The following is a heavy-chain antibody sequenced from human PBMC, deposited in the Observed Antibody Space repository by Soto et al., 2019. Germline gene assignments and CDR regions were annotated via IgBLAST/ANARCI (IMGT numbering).Heavy chain of an antibody. Sequence: WGSLGLACSASGFAFSSYGMHWVRPAPGKGLEWVAVIWYDGSNKYYADSVKGRFTISRDNSKNTLYLQMNSLRAEDTAVYYCARDGYIPGPSYYFDYWGQGTLVTVSS. D-gene: IGHD5-18*01. CDR2: IWYDGSNK. CDR3: ARDGYIPGPSYYFDY. J-gene: IGHJ4*02. CDR1: GFAFSSYG. V-gene: IGHV3-33*01.